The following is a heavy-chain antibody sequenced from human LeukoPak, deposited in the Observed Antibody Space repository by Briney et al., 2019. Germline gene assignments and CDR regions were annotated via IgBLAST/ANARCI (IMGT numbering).Heavy chain of an antibody. J-gene: IGHJ5*02. D-gene: IGHD1-26*01. CDR1: GYRFTNYW. Sequence: GESLKISCKGSGYRFTNYWIAWVRQMPGKGLEWMGIIYPGDSDTRYNPSFQGQVTISADKSFSTAYLQWSSLKASDTAMYYCARRGSVDWFDPWGQGTLVIVSS. CDR3: ARRGSVDWFDP. V-gene: IGHV5-51*01. CDR2: IYPGDSDT.